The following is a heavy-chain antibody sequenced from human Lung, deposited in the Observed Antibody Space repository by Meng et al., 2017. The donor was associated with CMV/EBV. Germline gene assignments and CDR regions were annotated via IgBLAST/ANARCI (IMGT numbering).Heavy chain of an antibody. J-gene: IGHJ5*02. CDR1: GYTFTGYY. D-gene: IGHD5-18*01. V-gene: IGHV1-2*02. CDR2: INPNSGGT. CDR3: ARFVDTAMATGWFDP. Sequence: SGYTFTGYYMNWVRQAPGQGLEWMGWINPNSGGTNYAQKFQGRVTMTRDTSISTAYMELSRLRSDDTAVYYCARFVDTAMATGWFDPWGQGTLVTVSS.